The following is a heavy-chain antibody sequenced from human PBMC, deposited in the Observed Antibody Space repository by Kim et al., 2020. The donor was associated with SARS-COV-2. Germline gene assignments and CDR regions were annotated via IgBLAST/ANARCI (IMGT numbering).Heavy chain of an antibody. CDR3: ARQGDDYFDSSAYQSPNFDY. D-gene: IGHD3-22*01. J-gene: IGHJ4*02. Sequence: ASAKVSCKASGYTITSYALHWVRQAPGQRLEWMGWINTGNGNTRYSRKFQGRVTITRDTSASTAYMELTSLRSEDTAVYYCARQGDDYFDSSAYQSPNFDYWGQGTLVTVSS. CDR1: GYTITSYA. CDR2: INTGNGNT. V-gene: IGHV1-3*04.